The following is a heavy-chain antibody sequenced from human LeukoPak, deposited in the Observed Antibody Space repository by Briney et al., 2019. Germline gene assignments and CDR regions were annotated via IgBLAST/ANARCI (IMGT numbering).Heavy chain of an antibody. Sequence: GGSLRLSCAASGFTFRSYWMHWVRLPPGKGLVWVSRIKSAGSSTSYADFVKGRFTISRDNAKNTLYLQMNSLRAEDTAVYYCARDPRLWLGDHNFDYWGQGTLVTVSS. J-gene: IGHJ4*02. V-gene: IGHV3-74*01. D-gene: IGHD3-10*01. CDR1: GFTFRSYW. CDR2: IKSAGSST. CDR3: ARDPRLWLGDHNFDY.